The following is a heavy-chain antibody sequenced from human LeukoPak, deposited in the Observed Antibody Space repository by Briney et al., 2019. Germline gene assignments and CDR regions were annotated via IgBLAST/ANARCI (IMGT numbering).Heavy chain of an antibody. D-gene: IGHD3-3*01. CDR2: IYTSGST. CDR3: AREKDPYYDFWSGYSTHDAFDI. V-gene: IGHV4-61*02. CDR1: GGSISSGSYY. Sequence: SETLSLTCTVSGGSISSGSYYWSWIRQPAGKGLEWIGRIYTSGSTNYNPSLKSRVTISVDTSKNQFSLKLSSVTAADTAVYYCAREKDPYYDFWSGYSTHDAFDIWGQGTMVTVSS. J-gene: IGHJ3*02.